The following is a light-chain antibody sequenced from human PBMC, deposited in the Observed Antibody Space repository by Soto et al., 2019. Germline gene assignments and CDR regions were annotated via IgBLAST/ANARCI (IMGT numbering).Light chain of an antibody. CDR2: LNSDGSH. V-gene: IGLV4-69*01. J-gene: IGLJ2*01. CDR3: QTWGTGIQV. CDR1: SGHSSYA. Sequence: QSVLTQSPSASASLGASVKFNCTLSSGHSSYAIAWHQQQPEKGPRYLMKLNSDGSHSKGDGIPDRFSGSSSGAERYLTISSLQSEDEADYYCQTWGTGIQVFGGGTKLTVL.